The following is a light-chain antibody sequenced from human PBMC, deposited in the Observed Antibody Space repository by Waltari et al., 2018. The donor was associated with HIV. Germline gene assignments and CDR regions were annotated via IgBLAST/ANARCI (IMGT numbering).Light chain of an antibody. J-gene: IGLJ2*01. CDR3: SAWDTSLNAVV. V-gene: IGLV10-54*04. CDR1: NTNVGTNG. CDR2: RNN. Sequence: QAGLTQPPSVSKDLRQTATLPCTGNNTNVGTNGAAWVQQHQGHPPKLLSDRNNNRPSGISERFSASRSGNTASLTITGLQPEDEADYYCSAWDTSLNAVVFGGGTKLTVL.